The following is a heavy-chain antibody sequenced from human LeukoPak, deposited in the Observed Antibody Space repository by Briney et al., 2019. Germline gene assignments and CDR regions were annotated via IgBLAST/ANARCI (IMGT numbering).Heavy chain of an antibody. Sequence: SQTLSLTCAISGDSVSSNSATWNWIRQSPSRGLEWLGRAYYRSDWYNDYAVSVKSRITINPDTSKNQFSLQLKSVTPEDTAVYYCARNHYGSGSYYSHFDYWGQGTLVTVSS. V-gene: IGHV6-1*01. CDR1: GDSVSSNSAT. CDR2: AYYRSDWYN. D-gene: IGHD3-10*01. CDR3: ARNHYGSGSYYSHFDY. J-gene: IGHJ4*02.